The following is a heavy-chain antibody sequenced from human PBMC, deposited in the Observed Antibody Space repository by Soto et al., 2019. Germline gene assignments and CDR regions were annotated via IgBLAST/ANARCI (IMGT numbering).Heavy chain of an antibody. CDR1: GGTFSSYA. J-gene: IGHJ6*02. Sequence: QVQLVQSGAEVKKPGSSVKVSCTASGGTFSSYAISWVRQAPGQGLEWMGGIIPIFGTANYAQKFQGRVTITADESTSTAYMELSSLRSEDTAVYYCATDYYDSSTLSYYYGMDVWGQGTTVTVSS. CDR3: ATDYYDSSTLSYYYGMDV. CDR2: IIPIFGTA. D-gene: IGHD3-22*01. V-gene: IGHV1-69*01.